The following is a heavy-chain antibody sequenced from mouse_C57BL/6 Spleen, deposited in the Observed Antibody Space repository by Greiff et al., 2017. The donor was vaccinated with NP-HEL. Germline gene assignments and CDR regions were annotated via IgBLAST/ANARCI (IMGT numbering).Heavy chain of an antibody. D-gene: IGHD1-1*02. J-gene: IGHJ4*01. Sequence: EVKVEESGGGLVQPKGSLKLSCAASGFSFNTYAMNWVRQAPGKGLEWVARIRSKSNNYATYYADSVKDRFTISRDDSESMLYLQMNNLKTEDTAMYYCERHEWSYAMDYWGQGTSVTVSS. CDR1: GFSFNTYA. CDR3: ERHEWSYAMDY. CDR2: IRSKSNNYAT. V-gene: IGHV10-1*01.